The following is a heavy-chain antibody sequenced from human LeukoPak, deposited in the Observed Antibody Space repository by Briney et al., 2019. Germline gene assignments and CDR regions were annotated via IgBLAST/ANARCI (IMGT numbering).Heavy chain of an antibody. CDR3: ARVMGEYYDILTGYEDL. V-gene: IGHV1-2*02. CDR2: INPNSGGT. D-gene: IGHD3-9*01. CDR1: GYTFTGYY. Sequence: GASVKVSCKASGYTFTGYYMHWVRQAPGQGLEWMGWINPNSGGTNYAQKFQGRVTMTRDTSISTAYMELSRLRSDDTAVYYCARVMGEYYDILTGYEDLWGQGTTVTVSS. J-gene: IGHJ6*02.